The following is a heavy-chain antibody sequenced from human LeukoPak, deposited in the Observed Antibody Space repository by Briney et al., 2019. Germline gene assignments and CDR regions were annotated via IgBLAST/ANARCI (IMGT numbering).Heavy chain of an antibody. CDR2: INPNTGGT. D-gene: IGHD2-8*01. CDR1: GYTFTNYY. V-gene: IGHV1-2*06. J-gene: IGHJ3*02. CDR3: ATNIQENAFDI. Sequence: GASVKVSCKASGYTFTNYYIHWVRQAPGQGLEWMGRINPNTGGTNYVQKFQGRVTMTRDTSISTAYMELSRLRSDDTAIYFCATNIQENAFDIWGQGTMVTVHS.